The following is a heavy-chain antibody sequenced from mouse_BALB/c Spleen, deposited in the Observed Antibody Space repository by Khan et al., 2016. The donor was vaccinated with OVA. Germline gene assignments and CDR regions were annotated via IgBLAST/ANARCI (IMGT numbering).Heavy chain of an antibody. V-gene: IGHV1-69*02. CDR2: IDTSDNYT. D-gene: IGHD1-1*01. J-gene: IGHJ3*01. Sequence: QVQLQQPGAELVKPGASVKLSCKASGYTFTSFWLHWVKQRPGLGLEWIGEIDTSDNYTNYNQKFKGKATLTVDKSSRTAYMQLSSLTSEDSAVYYFARSYFYGSSTWFGYWGQGTLVTVAA. CDR1: GYTFTSFW. CDR3: ARSYFYGSSTWFGY.